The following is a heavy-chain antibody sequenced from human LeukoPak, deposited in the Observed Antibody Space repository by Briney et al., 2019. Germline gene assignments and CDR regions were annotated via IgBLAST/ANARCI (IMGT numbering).Heavy chain of an antibody. CDR3: ATYRQVLLPFES. CDR2: IFPSGGEI. Sequence: GGSLRLSCAASGFTFSTFAMIWVRQPPGKGLEWVSSIFPSGGEIHYADSVRGRFTISRDNSKSTLSLQMNSLRAEDTAIYYCATYRQVLLPFESWGQGTWSPSPQ. J-gene: IGHJ4*02. V-gene: IGHV3-23*01. CDR1: GFTFSTFA. D-gene: IGHD2-8*02.